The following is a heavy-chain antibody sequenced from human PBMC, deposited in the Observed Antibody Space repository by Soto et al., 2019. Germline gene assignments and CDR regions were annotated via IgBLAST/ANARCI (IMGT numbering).Heavy chain of an antibody. CDR3: AKEGPITNWYFDY. CDR2: ISYDGNVA. Sequence: QVQLVESGGRVVQPGRSLRLSCPASGFTFSSYGMHWVRQAPGKGLEWVTVISYDGNVAYYADSVKGRFTISRDNSKNTLYLQMNSLRTEDTAMYYCAKEGPITNWYFDYWGQGTLVTVSS. D-gene: IGHD1-1*01. J-gene: IGHJ4*02. V-gene: IGHV3-30*18. CDR1: GFTFSSYG.